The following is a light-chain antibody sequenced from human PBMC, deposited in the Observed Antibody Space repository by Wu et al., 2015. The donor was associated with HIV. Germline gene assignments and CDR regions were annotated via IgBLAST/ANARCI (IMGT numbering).Light chain of an antibody. V-gene: IGKV3-20*01. J-gene: IGKJ4*01. CDR3: QQXGPHRSP. CDR2: GAS. CDR1: QDVSSRY. Sequence: EIVLTQSPGTLSLSPGERATLSCRASQDVSSRYLAWYRQKPGQAPRLLIFGASTRATGIPDRFSGSGSGTDFTLTISRLDPEDFAVYYCQQXGPHRSPFGGGTKVE.